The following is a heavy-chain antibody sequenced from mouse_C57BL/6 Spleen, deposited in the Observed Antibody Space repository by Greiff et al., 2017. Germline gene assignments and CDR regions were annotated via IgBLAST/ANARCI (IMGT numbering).Heavy chain of an antibody. D-gene: IGHD2-1*01. CDR1: GFNIKDYY. CDR2: IDPEDGET. CDR3: TTISYGNYGGFDY. Sequence: VQLQQSGAELVKPGASVKLSCTASGFNIKDYYMPWVKQRTEQGLEWIGRIDPEDGETKYAPKVQGKATISGDTSTNTASLQLTGLTSMYTSVYYCTTISYGNYGGFDYWGQGTTLTVSS. V-gene: IGHV14-2*01. J-gene: IGHJ2*01.